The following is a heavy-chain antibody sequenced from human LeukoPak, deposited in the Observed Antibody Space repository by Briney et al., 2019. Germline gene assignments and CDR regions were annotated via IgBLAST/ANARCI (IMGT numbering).Heavy chain of an antibody. CDR2: ISGSGGSA. V-gene: IGHV3-23*01. D-gene: IGHD6-19*01. CDR3: AKEQWLAEFGVDY. Sequence: GGSLRLSCAASGFTFSNYMMHWVRQAPGKGLEWVSAISGSGGSAYYADSVKGRFTISRDNSKNTLYLQMNSLRAEDTAVYYCAKEQWLAEFGVDYWGQGTLVTVSS. CDR1: GFTFSNYM. J-gene: IGHJ4*02.